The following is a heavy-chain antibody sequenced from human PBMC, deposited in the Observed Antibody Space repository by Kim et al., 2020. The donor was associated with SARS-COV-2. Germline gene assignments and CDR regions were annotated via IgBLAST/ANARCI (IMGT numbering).Heavy chain of an antibody. CDR2: IRSKANSYAT. J-gene: IGHJ3*02. V-gene: IGHV3-73*01. D-gene: IGHD1-1*01. Sequence: GGSLRLSCAASGFTFSGSPLHWVRQASGKGLEWVGRIRSKANSYATGYAASVKCRFTISRDDSKNTAYLEMSGLKTEDTALYYCTKIPATTLAFWDAFDIWGQGTMVTVSS. CDR1: GFTFSGSP. CDR3: TKIPATTLAFWDAFDI.